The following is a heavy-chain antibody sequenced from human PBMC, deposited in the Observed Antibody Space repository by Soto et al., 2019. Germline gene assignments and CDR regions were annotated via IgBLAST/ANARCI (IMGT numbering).Heavy chain of an antibody. CDR1: GGSISSYY. D-gene: IGHD3-10*01. CDR2: IYYSGST. CDR3: ARLVGLLWFGELSDYYGMDV. J-gene: IGHJ6*02. Sequence: ETLSLTCTVSGGSISSYYWSWIRQPPGKGLEWIGSIYYSGSTYYNPSLKSRVTISVDTSKNQFSLKLSSVTAADTAVYYCARLVGLLWFGELSDYYGMDVWGQGTTVTVSS. V-gene: IGHV4-59*05.